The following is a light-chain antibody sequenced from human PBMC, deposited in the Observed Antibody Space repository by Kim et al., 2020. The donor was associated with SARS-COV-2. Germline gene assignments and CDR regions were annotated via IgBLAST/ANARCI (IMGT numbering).Light chain of an antibody. V-gene: IGKV1-5*01. CDR1: QSFDTW. Sequence: ASIGDRVIPTCRASQSFDTWLAWYQQKPGKAPKLLIYDASTLESGVPSRFSGRGSGTEFTLTISSLQPDDFATYYCQQYAGYIPTFGQGTKVDIK. J-gene: IGKJ1*01. CDR2: DAS. CDR3: QQYAGYIPT.